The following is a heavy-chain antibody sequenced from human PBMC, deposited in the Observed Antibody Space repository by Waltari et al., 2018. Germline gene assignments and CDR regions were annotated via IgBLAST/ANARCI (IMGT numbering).Heavy chain of an antibody. CDR1: GYNFTTYW. CDR2: IDPNDSYN. Sequence: EVQLVQSGAEVKKPGESLRTSCKGSGYNFTTYWISWVRQMPGKGLEWMGRIDPNDSYNNYSPSFQGHVTISGDKSINTAYLQWSRLRASDTAIYYCARHPVYWDQGHNYGLDVWGQGTTVTVSS. D-gene: IGHD1-26*01. CDR3: ARHPVYWDQGHNYGLDV. J-gene: IGHJ6*02. V-gene: IGHV5-10-1*03.